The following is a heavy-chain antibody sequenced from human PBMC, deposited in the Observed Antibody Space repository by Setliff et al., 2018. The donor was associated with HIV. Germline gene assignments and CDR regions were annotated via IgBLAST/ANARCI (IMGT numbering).Heavy chain of an antibody. CDR1: GGSISSYY. Sequence: SETLSLTCTVSGGSISSYYWSWIRQPPGKGLEWLGHIYSSGSTNYNPSLKSRVTISVDPSRNQFSLRVTSVTAADTAVYFCARGRGSSSSWPIDYWGQGTLVTVSS. J-gene: IGHJ4*02. V-gene: IGHV4-59*12. D-gene: IGHD6-13*01. CDR2: IYSSGST. CDR3: ARGRGSSSSWPIDY.